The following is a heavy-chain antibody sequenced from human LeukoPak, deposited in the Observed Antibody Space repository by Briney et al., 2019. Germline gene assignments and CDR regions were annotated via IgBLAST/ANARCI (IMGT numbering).Heavy chain of an antibody. CDR2: IYTSGST. CDR1: GGSISSYY. Sequence: PSETLSLTCTVSGGSISSYYWSWIRQPAGKGLEWIGRIYTSGSTNYNPSLKSRVTMSVDTSKNQFSLKLSPVTAADTAVYYCARDYSSWPNWYFDLWGRGTLVTVSS. V-gene: IGHV4-4*07. D-gene: IGHD6-13*01. CDR3: ARDYSSWPNWYFDL. J-gene: IGHJ2*01.